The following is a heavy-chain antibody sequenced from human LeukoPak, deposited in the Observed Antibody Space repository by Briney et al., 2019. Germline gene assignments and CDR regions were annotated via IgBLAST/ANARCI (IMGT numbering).Heavy chain of an antibody. CDR3: ARTIAVAGTIVHFQH. J-gene: IGHJ1*01. Sequence: GGSLRLSCAASGLTFSSYWMSWVRQAPGKGLEWVANIKQDGSEKYYVDSVKGRFTISRDNAKNSLYLQMNSLRAEDTAVYYCARTIAVAGTIVHFQHWGQGTLVAVSS. CDR1: GLTFSSYW. D-gene: IGHD6-19*01. CDR2: IKQDGSEK. V-gene: IGHV3-7*01.